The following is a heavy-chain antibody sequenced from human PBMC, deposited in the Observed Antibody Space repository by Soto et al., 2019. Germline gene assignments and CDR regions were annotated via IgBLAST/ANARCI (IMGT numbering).Heavy chain of an antibody. D-gene: IGHD3-22*01. CDR3: ARAPFSYYYDSSSYYYGMDV. J-gene: IGHJ6*02. Sequence: ASVKVSCKASGYTFTGYYMHWVRQAPGQGLEWMGWINPNSGGTNYAQKFQGRVTMTRDTSTSTAYMELSRLRSDDTAVYYCARAPFSYYYDSSSYYYGMDVWGQGTTVTVSS. V-gene: IGHV1-2*02. CDR2: INPNSGGT. CDR1: GYTFTGYY.